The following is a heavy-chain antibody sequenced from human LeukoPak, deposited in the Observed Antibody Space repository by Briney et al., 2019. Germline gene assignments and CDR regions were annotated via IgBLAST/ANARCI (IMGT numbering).Heavy chain of an antibody. CDR3: ARLRYDSSSYYYYYYGMDV. Sequence: SETLSLTCTVSGGSISSYYRSWIRQPPGKGLEWIGYIYYSGSTNYNPSLKSRVTISVDTSKNQFSLKLSSVTAADTAVYYCARLRYDSSSYYYYYYGMDVWGQGTTVTVSS. V-gene: IGHV4-59*08. CDR1: GGSISSYY. CDR2: IYYSGST. J-gene: IGHJ6*02. D-gene: IGHD3-22*01.